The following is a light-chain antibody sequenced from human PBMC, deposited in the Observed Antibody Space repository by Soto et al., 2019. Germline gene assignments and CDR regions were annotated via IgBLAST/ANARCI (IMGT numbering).Light chain of an antibody. V-gene: IGKV3-11*01. CDR2: DAS. Sequence: EIVLTQSPATLSWSPGEIATLSCRASQSVSSYLAWYQQKPGQAPRLLIYDASNRATGIPARFSGSGSGTDFTLTISSLEPEDFAVYYCQQRSNGPPITVGQWTRLEIK. CDR3: QQRSNGPPIT. J-gene: IGKJ5*01. CDR1: QSVSSY.